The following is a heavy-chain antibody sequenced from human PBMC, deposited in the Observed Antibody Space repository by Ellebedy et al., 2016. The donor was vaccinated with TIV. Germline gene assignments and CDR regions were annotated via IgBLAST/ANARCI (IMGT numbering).Heavy chain of an antibody. CDR3: AREGTDGYNYFDY. CDR2: VHYSGST. Sequence: MPGGSLRLSCTVSGGSVSSGDYYWNWIRQPPGKGLEWIAYVHYSGSTNYNPSLESRVTISVDTSKNQVSLKLTSVTAADTAGYYCAREGTDGYNYFDYWGRGTLVTVSS. V-gene: IGHV4-61*08. CDR1: GGSVSSGDYY. D-gene: IGHD5-24*01. J-gene: IGHJ4*02.